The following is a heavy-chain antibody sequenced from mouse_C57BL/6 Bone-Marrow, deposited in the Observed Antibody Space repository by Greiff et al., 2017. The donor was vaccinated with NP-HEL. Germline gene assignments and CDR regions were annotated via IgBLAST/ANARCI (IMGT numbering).Heavy chain of an antibody. CDR1: GFTFSSYG. D-gene: IGHD2-1*01. CDR3: ARDGNYVLYAMDY. V-gene: IGHV5-6*01. J-gene: IGHJ4*01. Sequence: VQLQQSGGDLVKPGGSLKLSCAASGFTFSSYGMSWVRQTPDKRLEWVATISSGGSYTYYPDSVKGRFTISRDNAKNTLYLQMSSLKYEDTAMYYCARDGNYVLYAMDYWGQGTSVTVSS. CDR2: ISSGGSYT.